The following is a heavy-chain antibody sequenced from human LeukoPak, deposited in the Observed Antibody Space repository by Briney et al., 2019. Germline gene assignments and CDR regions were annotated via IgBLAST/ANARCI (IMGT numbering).Heavy chain of an antibody. CDR3: ARRPDPMIGVDHDAFDI. CDR2: IYYSGST. V-gene: IGHV4-39*01. J-gene: IGHJ3*02. Sequence: SETLSLTCTVSGGSISSSSYYWGWIRQPPGKGLEWIGSIYYSGSTYYNPSLKSRVTISVDTSKNQFSLKLSSVTAADTAVYYCARRPDPMIGVDHDAFDIWGQGTMVTVSS. CDR1: GGSISSSSYY. D-gene: IGHD3-22*01.